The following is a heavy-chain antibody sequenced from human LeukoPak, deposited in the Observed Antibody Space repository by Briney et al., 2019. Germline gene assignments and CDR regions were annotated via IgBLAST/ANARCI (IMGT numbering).Heavy chain of an antibody. CDR2: INHSSGST. Sequence: ASVKVSCKASGYTFTSYHMHWVRQAPGQGLEWMGIINHSSGSTSYAQKFQGRVSLTRDTSTSTVYMELSSLRSEDTAVYYCVSGLWFGELEDDYWGQGTLVTVSS. J-gene: IGHJ4*02. CDR1: GYTFTSYH. CDR3: VSGLWFGELEDDY. D-gene: IGHD3-10*01. V-gene: IGHV1-46*01.